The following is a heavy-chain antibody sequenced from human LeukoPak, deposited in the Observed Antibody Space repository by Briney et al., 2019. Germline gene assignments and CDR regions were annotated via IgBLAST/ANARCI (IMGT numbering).Heavy chain of an antibody. V-gene: IGHV3-30*03. Sequence: GGSLRLSCAASGFTFDDYGMHWVRQAPGKGLEWVAVISYDGSNKYYADSVKGRFTISRDNSKNTLYLQMNSLRAEDTAVYYCARRGYDILTGYLGWAAFDIWGQGTMVTVSS. CDR2: ISYDGSNK. D-gene: IGHD3-9*01. CDR1: GFTFDDYG. CDR3: ARRGYDILTGYLGWAAFDI. J-gene: IGHJ3*02.